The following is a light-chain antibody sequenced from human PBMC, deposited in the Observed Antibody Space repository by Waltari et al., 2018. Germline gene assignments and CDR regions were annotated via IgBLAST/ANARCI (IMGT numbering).Light chain of an antibody. CDR3: SSYTSSITLV. CDR1: SNDVGGYNY. V-gene: IGLV2-14*01. J-gene: IGLJ2*01. Sequence: QSALTQPASVSGSPGQSVTISCTGTSNDVGGYNYVAWYQQHPGKAPKLMIYEFTNRPSGVSNRFSGSKSGNTASLTISGLQTEDEADYYCSSYTSSITLVFGGGTKLTVL. CDR2: EFT.